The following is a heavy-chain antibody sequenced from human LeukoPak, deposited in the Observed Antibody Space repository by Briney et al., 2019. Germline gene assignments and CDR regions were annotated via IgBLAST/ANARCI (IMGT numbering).Heavy chain of an antibody. V-gene: IGHV4-34*01. CDR3: ARGEDSDYYFQH. Sequence: SETLSLTCAAYGGSFSGYYWSWIRQPPGKGLEWIGEINHSGSSNYNPSLKSRVTISVDTSKNQFSLKLSSVTAADTAVYYCARGEDSDYYFQHWGQGTLVTVSS. CDR1: GGSFSGYY. CDR2: INHSGSS. D-gene: IGHD4-11*01. J-gene: IGHJ1*01.